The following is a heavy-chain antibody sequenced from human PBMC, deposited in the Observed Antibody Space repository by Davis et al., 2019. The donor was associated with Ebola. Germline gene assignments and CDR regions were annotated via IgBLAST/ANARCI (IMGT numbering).Heavy chain of an antibody. V-gene: IGHV4-39*07. CDR3: ARDGGYCSGGSCYSSP. CDR2: IYYSGST. Sequence: SETLSLTCTVSGGSISSSSYYWGWIRQPPGKGLEWIGSIYYSGSTNYNPSLKSRVTISVDKSKNQFSLKLSSVTAADTAVYYCARDGGYCSGGSCYSSPWGQGTLVTVSS. J-gene: IGHJ5*02. CDR1: GGSISSSSYY. D-gene: IGHD2-15*01.